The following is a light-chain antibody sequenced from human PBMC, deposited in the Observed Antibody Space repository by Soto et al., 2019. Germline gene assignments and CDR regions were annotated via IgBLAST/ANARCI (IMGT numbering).Light chain of an antibody. CDR3: AAWDDSLNGLVV. Sequence: QPVLTQPPSASGTPGQRVTISCSGSSSNIGTNTVNWYQQLPGTAPKLLIYGNNHRPSGVPDRFSGSKSGTSASLAISGLPSEDEADYHCAAWDDSLNGLVVFGGGTKLTVL. V-gene: IGLV1-44*01. J-gene: IGLJ2*01. CDR1: SSNIGTNT. CDR2: GNN.